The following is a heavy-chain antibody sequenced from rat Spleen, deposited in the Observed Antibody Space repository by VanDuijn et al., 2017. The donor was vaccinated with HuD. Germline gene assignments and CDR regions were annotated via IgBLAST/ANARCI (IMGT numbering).Heavy chain of an antibody. V-gene: IGHV2-47*01. D-gene: IGHD1-2*01. Sequence: QVQLKESGPGLVQPSQTLSLTCTVSGFSLTDYSVHWVRQPPGKGLEWLGVKWSNGGTDYNSAFISRLSISRDTSKSQVFLKMNSLQTGDTAMYFCARGGYGSYIYGFFDFWGQGVMVTVSS. CDR2: KWSNGGT. J-gene: IGHJ2*01. CDR3: ARGGYGSYIYGFFDF. CDR1: GFSLTDYS.